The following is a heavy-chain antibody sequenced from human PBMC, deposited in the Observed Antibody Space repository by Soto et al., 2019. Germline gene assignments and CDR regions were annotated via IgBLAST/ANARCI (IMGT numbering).Heavy chain of an antibody. D-gene: IGHD6-13*01. CDR2: IYYSGST. CDR1: GDSISSSIYY. V-gene: IGHV4-39*01. CDR3: ASQAAVGTRRGACYFDY. J-gene: IGHJ4*02. Sequence: QLQLQESGPGLVKPSETLSLTCTVSGDSISSSIYYWGWIRQPPGKGLEWIGTIYYSGSTFYNPPLKSRVTLSVDTSKNQFSLRLSSVTAADTAVYYCASQAAVGTRRGACYFDYWGQGTLVTVSS.